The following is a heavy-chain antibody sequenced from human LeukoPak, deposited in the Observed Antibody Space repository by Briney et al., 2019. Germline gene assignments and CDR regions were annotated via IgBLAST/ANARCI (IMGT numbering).Heavy chain of an antibody. V-gene: IGHV3-23*01. D-gene: IGHD3-22*01. Sequence: GGSLRLSCAASGFTFTNYAMSWVRQVPGKGLEWVSTISGSGGSTYYADSVKGRFTISRDNSKNTLYLQMNSLRAEDTAVYYCARDPDYYDSSRFDYWGQGTLVTVSS. CDR1: GFTFTNYA. CDR3: ARDPDYYDSSRFDY. CDR2: ISGSGGST. J-gene: IGHJ4*02.